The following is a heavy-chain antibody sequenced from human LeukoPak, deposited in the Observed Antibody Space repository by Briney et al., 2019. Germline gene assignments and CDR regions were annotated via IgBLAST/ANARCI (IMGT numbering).Heavy chain of an antibody. D-gene: IGHD6-13*01. CDR1: GYSFSNYW. V-gene: IGHV5-51*01. Sequence: GQSLKISCKASGYSFSNYWIGWVRQMPGKGLEWMGVIYPGDSDARYSPSFQGQVTMSADKSISTAYLQWSSLKASDTAMYYCARLDKTAGAAKYWGQGALVTVSS. J-gene: IGHJ4*02. CDR2: IYPGDSDA. CDR3: ARLDKTAGAAKY.